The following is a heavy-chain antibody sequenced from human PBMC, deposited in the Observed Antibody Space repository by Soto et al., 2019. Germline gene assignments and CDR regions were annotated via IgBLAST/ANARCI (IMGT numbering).Heavy chain of an antibody. J-gene: IGHJ5*02. CDR2: IDFDSSPI. CDR1: GFTFSDYA. Sequence: EVQLVESGGGMVQPGGSLRLSCAGSGFTFSDYAMTWVRQAPGKGLEWLSYIDFDSSPIRYADSVMGRFTVSRDNAKDSLYLQMNSLRPGDTAIYYYARGLGSSWFFLWCPGTLVTLSS. D-gene: IGHD6-13*01. V-gene: IGHV3-48*01. CDR3: ARGLGSSWFFL.